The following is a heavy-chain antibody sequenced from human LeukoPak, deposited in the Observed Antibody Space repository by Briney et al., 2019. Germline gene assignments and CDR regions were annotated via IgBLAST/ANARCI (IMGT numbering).Heavy chain of an antibody. CDR1: GGSISSYY. J-gene: IGHJ6*03. D-gene: IGHD3-22*01. CDR2: IYYSGST. V-gene: IGHV4-59*01. Sequence: SETLSLTCTVSGGSISSYYRSWIRQPPGKGLEWIGYIYYSGSTNYNPSLKSRVTISVDTSKNQFSLKLSSVTAADTAVYYCARGLYYYDSSGYYDYYYYYMDVWGKGTTVTVSS. CDR3: ARGLYYYDSSGYYDYYYYYMDV.